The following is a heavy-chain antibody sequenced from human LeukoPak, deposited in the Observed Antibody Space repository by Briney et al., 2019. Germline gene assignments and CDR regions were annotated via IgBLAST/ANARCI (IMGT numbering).Heavy chain of an antibody. CDR1: GFIFSSYA. CDR2: MSSDGGNK. D-gene: IGHD3-10*01. V-gene: IGHV3-30*01. J-gene: IGHJ6*03. CDR3: ARGMSYYGPGNYRYMDL. Sequence: GRSRRLSCAASGFIFSSYAMHWVRQAPGKGLEWVAVMSSDGGNKLYADSVNGRITISRDNSKNMVFLQMNSLRHEDTAVYYCARGMSYYGPGNYRYMDLWGKGTTVIVSS.